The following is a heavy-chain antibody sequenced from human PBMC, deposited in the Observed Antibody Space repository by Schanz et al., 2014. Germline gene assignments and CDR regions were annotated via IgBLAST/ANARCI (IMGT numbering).Heavy chain of an antibody. CDR3: ARPLGPNYYYYGLDV. CDR2: IWFDGNNK. Sequence: QVQLVESGGGVVQPGRSLRLSCAASGFTFSAYGMHWVRQAPGKGLEWVAVIWFDGNNKFYADSVKGRFTISRDNSKNTLYLQMSSLRAEDTALYYCARPLGPNYYYYGLDVWGQGTTVTVSS. CDR1: GFTFSAYG. J-gene: IGHJ6*02. V-gene: IGHV3-33*01.